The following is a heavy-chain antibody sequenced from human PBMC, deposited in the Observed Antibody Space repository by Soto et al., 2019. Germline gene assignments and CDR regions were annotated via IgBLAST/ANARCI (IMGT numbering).Heavy chain of an antibody. CDR2: IYYSGST. J-gene: IGHJ6*02. CDR1: GGSISSSSYY. CDR3: ARYSGWYGGYYYYYGMAV. D-gene: IGHD6-19*01. V-gene: IGHV4-39*01. Sequence: ETLSLTCTVSGGSISSSSYYWGWIRQPPGKGLEWVGSIYYSGSTYYNPSLKSRVTISVDTSKNQFSLKLSSVTAADTAVYYCARYSGWYGGYYYYYGMAVWGQGTTVTVSS.